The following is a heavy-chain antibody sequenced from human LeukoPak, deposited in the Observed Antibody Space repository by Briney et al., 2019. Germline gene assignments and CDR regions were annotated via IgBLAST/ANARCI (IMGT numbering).Heavy chain of an antibody. CDR1: GFTFSSYG. D-gene: IGHD6-6*01. CDR3: ANFIAARRGYDY. CDR2: ISYDGSNK. V-gene: IGHV3-30*18. Sequence: GGSLRLSCAASGFTFSSYGMHWVRQAPGKGLEWVAVISYDGSNKYYADSVKGRFTISRDNSKNTLYLQMNSLRAEDTAVYYCANFIAARRGYDYWGQGTLVTVSS. J-gene: IGHJ4*02.